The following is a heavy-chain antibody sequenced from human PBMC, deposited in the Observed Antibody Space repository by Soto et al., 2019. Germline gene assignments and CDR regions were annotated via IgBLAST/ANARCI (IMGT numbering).Heavy chain of an antibody. CDR1: GGSIIGNYIY. CDR2: IYYSGTS. Sequence: SETLSLTCSVSGGSIIGNYIYWGWIRQPPGKGLEWIGTIYYSGTSYHNPSLKSRVTISVDTSKNQFSLTLTSVTAADTAVYYCASRVEGLYSGNDRYYFDYWGQGTLVTVSS. CDR3: ASRVEGLYSGNDRYYFDY. V-gene: IGHV4-39*01. J-gene: IGHJ4*02. D-gene: IGHD5-12*01.